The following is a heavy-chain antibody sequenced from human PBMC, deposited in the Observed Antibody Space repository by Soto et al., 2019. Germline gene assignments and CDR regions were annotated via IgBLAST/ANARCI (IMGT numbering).Heavy chain of an antibody. V-gene: IGHV6-1*01. J-gene: IGHJ5*02. Sequence: PSQTLSLTCAISGDSVSSNSAAWNWIRQSPSRGLEWLGRTYYRSKWYNDYAVSVKSRITINPDPSKNQFSLQLNSVTPEDTAVYYCARGGHSSGWWDWFDPWGQGTLVTVSS. D-gene: IGHD6-19*01. CDR3: ARGGHSSGWWDWFDP. CDR1: GDSVSSNSAA. CDR2: TYYRSKWYN.